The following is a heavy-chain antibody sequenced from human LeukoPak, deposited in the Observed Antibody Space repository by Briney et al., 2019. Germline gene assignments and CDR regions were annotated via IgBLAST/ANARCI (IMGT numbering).Heavy chain of an antibody. J-gene: IGHJ4*02. V-gene: IGHV3-30*18. CDR2: ISYDGSNK. Sequence: GGSLRLSRAASGFTFSSYGMHWVRQAPGKGLEWVAVISYDGSNKYYADSVKGRFTISRDNSKNTLYLQMNSLRAEDTAVYYCAKASIAVAPSDYWGQGTLVTVSS. CDR3: AKASIAVAPSDY. CDR1: GFTFSSYG. D-gene: IGHD6-19*01.